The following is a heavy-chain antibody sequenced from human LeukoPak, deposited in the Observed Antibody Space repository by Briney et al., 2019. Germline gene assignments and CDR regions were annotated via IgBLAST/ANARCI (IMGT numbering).Heavy chain of an antibody. J-gene: IGHJ4*01. CDR2: INYSGTT. CDR1: SGSFSSSSYF. CDR3: ARLRGGVQLWGD. D-gene: IGHD1-1*01. V-gene: IGHV4-39*01. Sequence: PSETLSLTCTVSSGSFSSSSYFCGWIRQSPGMGLEWIATINYSGTTYYNPSLKSRFTTSVDTSRNQFFLKLSSVTASDTAVYYCARLRGGVQLWGDWGQGALVTVSS.